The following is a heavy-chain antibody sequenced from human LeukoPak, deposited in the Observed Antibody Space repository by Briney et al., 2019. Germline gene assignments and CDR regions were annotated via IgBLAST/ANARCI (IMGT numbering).Heavy chain of an antibody. V-gene: IGHV3-48*03. CDR2: ISGSGSTI. CDR3: AELGITVIGGV. Sequence: GGSLRLSCAASGFTFSSYEMNWVRQAPGKGLEWISYISGSGSTIYYADSVKGRFTISRDNARSSLYLQMNSLRAEDTAVYYCAELGITVIGGVWGKGTTVTISS. J-gene: IGHJ6*04. CDR1: GFTFSSYE. D-gene: IGHD3-10*02.